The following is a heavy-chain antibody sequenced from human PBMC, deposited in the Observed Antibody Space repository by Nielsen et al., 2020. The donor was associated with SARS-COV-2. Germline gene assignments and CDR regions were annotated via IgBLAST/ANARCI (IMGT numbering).Heavy chain of an antibody. V-gene: IGHV1-2*04. D-gene: IGHD3-3*01. J-gene: IGHJ6*03. CDR1: GYTFTGYY. CDR3: ARGAGSTDVLRFWAWSNSSSSMDF. CDR2: INPNSGGT. Sequence: ASVKVSCKASGYTFTGYYMHWVRQAPGQGLEWMGWINPNSGGTNYAQKFQGWVTMTRDTSISTAYMELSRLRSDDTAVYYCARGAGSTDVLRFWAWSNSSSSMDFWGKGTTVTVSS.